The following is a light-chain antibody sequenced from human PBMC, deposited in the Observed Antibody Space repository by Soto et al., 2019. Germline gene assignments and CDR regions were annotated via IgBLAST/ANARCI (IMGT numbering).Light chain of an antibody. CDR2: DVT. CDR1: SSDVGGFEY. J-gene: IGLJ1*01. Sequence: QSVLSQPASVSGSPGQSITISCTGTSSDVGGFEYVSWYQHQPGKAPKLIIYDVTKRPSGVSNRFSGSKSGNTASLTVSGLQAEDEADYFCSSYSISTAYLFGTGTKGTVL. V-gene: IGLV2-14*01. CDR3: SSYSISTAYL.